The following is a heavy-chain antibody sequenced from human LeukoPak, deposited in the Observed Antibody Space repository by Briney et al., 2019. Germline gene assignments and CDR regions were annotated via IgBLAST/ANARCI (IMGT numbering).Heavy chain of an antibody. V-gene: IGHV3-30*02. CDR2: IRYDGSNK. Sequence: GGSLRLSCAASGFIFSNYGMHWVRQAPGKGLEWVAFIRYDGSNKYHADSVKGRFTISGDHSKNTVYLQMNSLRAEDTAVYYCARDRDYNYGGFAYWGQGTLVTVSS. D-gene: IGHD1-20*01. J-gene: IGHJ4*02. CDR1: GFIFSNYG. CDR3: ARDRDYNYGGFAY.